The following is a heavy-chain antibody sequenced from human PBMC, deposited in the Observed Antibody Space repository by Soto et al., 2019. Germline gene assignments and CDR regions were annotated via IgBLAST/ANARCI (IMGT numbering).Heavy chain of an antibody. CDR2: IYHIGIT. V-gene: IGHV4-4*02. CDR3: ARDRAKPTRSSTGLDL. J-gene: IGHJ4*03. Sequence: QVQLQESGPGLVKPSGTLTLTCAVSGDSISSSYWWSWVRQSPGRGLEWIGEIYHIGITNYNPSLMSRVSLSVDKTRSQFSLKSTYGTGAATAVYYCARDRAKPTRSSTGLDLWGEGT. CDR1: GDSISSSYW. D-gene: IGHD1-1*01.